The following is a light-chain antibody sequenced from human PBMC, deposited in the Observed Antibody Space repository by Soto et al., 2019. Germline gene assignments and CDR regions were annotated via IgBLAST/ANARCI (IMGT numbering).Light chain of an antibody. V-gene: IGKV3-20*01. Sequence: ETVLTQSPGTLSLSPGETVTLTCRASQSVSASFLAWYQQKPGQAPRLLIYGASTRATGIPDRFSGSVSGTDFTLTISRLEPEDLAVYYCQHYGASPQYTFGQGTKLEIK. J-gene: IGKJ2*01. CDR1: QSVSASF. CDR2: GAS. CDR3: QHYGASPQYT.